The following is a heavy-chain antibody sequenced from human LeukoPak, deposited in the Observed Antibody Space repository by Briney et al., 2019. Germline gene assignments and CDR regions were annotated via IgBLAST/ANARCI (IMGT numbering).Heavy chain of an antibody. J-gene: IGHJ3*01. CDR1: GFTFSSYG. V-gene: IGHV3-30*02. D-gene: IGHD7-27*01. CDR2: IWYDGSNK. Sequence: PGGSLRLSCAASGFTFSSYGMHWVRQAPGKGLEWVAFIWYDGSNKYYADSVKGRFTISRDNSKNTLYLQMNSLRAEDTALYYCAKTPNWGPRDAFDLWGQGPMVTVSS. CDR3: AKTPNWGPRDAFDL.